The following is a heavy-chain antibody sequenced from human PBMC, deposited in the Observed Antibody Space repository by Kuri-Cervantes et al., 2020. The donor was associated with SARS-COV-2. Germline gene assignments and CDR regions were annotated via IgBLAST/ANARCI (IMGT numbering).Heavy chain of an antibody. V-gene: IGHV3-11*01. D-gene: IGHD2-15*01. CDR1: GFTFNAYS. J-gene: IGHJ6*02. CDR2: ISSSGSTI. CDR3: ARTGLPGWYYYYGMDV. Sequence: GGSLRLSCSASGFTFNAYSMHWVRQAPGKGLEWVSYISSSGSTIYYADSVKGRFTISRDNAKNSLYLQMNSLRAEDTAVYYCARTGLPGWYYYYGMDVWGQGTTVTVSS.